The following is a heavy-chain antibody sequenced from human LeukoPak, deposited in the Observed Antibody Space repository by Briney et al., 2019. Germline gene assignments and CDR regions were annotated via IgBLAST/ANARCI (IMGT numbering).Heavy chain of an antibody. D-gene: IGHD1-26*01. CDR1: GYTFTSYG. V-gene: IGHV1-18*01. CDR3: ARSGWELPLFDY. J-gene: IGHJ4*02. CDR2: ISAYNGNT. Sequence: ASVKVSCKASGYTFTSYGISGGREAPGQGLECRGWISAYNGNTNYAQKLQGRVTMTTDTSTSTAYMELRSLRSDDTAVYYCARSGWELPLFDYWGQGPLVTVSS.